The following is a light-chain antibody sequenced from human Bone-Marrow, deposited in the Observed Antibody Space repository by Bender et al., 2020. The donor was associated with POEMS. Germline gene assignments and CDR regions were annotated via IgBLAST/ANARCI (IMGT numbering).Light chain of an antibody. V-gene: IGLV2-14*01. CDR3: ISYTSSNTWV. CDR1: SSDVGGYKY. Sequence: QSALTQPASMSGSPGQSITISCTGTSSDVGGYKYVSWYQQHPDKAPKLMIYEVSNRPSGVSNRFSGSKSGNTASLTISGLQAEDEADYYCISYTSSNTWVFGGGTKVTVL. J-gene: IGLJ2*01. CDR2: EVS.